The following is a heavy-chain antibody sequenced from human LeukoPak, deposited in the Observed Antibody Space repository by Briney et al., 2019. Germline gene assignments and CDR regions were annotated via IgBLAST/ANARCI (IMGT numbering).Heavy chain of an antibody. CDR2: INPSGGST. CDR3: ARDGVSSSFQKRYMDV. CDR1: GYTFTSYY. D-gene: IGHD6-6*01. J-gene: IGHJ6*03. V-gene: IGHV1-46*01. Sequence: GASVKVSCKASGYTFTSYYMHWVRQAPGQGLEWMGIINPSGGSTSYAQKFQGRVTMTRDMSTSTVYMELSSLRSEDTAVYYCARDGVSSSFQKRYMDVWGKGTTVTVSS.